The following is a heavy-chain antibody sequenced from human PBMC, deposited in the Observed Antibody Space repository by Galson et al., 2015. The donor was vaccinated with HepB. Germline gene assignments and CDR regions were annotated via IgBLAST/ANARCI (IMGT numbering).Heavy chain of an antibody. CDR2: IWYDGSNK. CDR3: ARAFNWNDPFGY. J-gene: IGHJ4*02. V-gene: IGHV3-33*01. CDR1: GFTFSSYG. Sequence: SLRLSCAASGFTFSSYGMHWVRQAPGKGLEWVAVIWYDGSNKYYADSVKGRFTISRDNSKNTLYLQMNSLRAEDTAVYYCARAFNWNDPFGYWGQGTLVTVSS. D-gene: IGHD1-1*01.